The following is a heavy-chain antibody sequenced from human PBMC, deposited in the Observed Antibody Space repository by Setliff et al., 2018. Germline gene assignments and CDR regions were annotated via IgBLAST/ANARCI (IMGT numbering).Heavy chain of an antibody. CDR1: GYRLIEVS. D-gene: IGHD1-26*01. V-gene: IGHV1-2*04. J-gene: IGHJ3*01. CDR3: ARSRKRPQSGLAGDAFDV. CDR2: IDPQSGDT. Sequence: GASVKVSCKVSGYRLIEVSMHWVRQAPGKGLEWMGWIDPQSGDTELAQDFEGWVTVTRETSLNTAYLEVTRVRSVDTAMFYCARSRKRPQSGLAGDAFDVWGQGTMVTVS.